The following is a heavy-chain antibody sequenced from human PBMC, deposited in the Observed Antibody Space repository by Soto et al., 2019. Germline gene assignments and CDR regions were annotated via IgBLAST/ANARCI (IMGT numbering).Heavy chain of an antibody. D-gene: IGHD1-26*01. CDR2: ISDSGGTS. Sequence: EVQLVDSGGGLVQPGGSLRLSCAASGFIFSIYVMSWVRQAPAKGLEWVSPISDSGGTSYYADSLKGRFTISRDNSKTTLYPQMNSLRSVDTAIYSSEKRPRALLTFVYWVQGTLVTVSS. J-gene: IGHJ4*02. CDR3: EKRPRALLTFVY. CDR1: GFIFSIYV. V-gene: IGHV3-23*04.